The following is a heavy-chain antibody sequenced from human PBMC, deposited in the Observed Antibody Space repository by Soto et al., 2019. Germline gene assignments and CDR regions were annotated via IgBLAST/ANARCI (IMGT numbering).Heavy chain of an antibody. Sequence: GASVKVSCKACGGFSSYAISWVRQAPGQGLEWVGGINPVFANPHYSQKFQGRVTITADELTSTAYMELTGLTSDDTAVYFCAREGRHFDYWGQGTLVTVSS. CDR1: GGFSSYA. CDR2: INPVFANP. J-gene: IGHJ4*02. CDR3: AREGRHFDY. V-gene: IGHV1-69*13.